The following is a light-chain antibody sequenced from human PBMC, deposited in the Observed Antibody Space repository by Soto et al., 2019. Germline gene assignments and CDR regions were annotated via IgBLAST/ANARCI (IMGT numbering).Light chain of an antibody. CDR3: QQSYDTPYT. CDR1: QTINAF. J-gene: IGKJ2*01. V-gene: IGKV1-39*01. Sequence: IQMTQSPSSLSASLGDRVTITCRASQTINAFISWYQQQPGKAPSLLIYGSSTLQSGVPSRFSGIGSGTDFTLTISNLQPEDFATYFCQQSYDTPYTFGQGTKLEIK. CDR2: GSS.